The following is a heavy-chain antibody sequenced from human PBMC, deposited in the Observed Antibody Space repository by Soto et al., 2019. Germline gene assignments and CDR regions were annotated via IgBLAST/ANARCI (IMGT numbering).Heavy chain of an antibody. V-gene: IGHV1-2*05. CDR2: INPLSGAI. J-gene: IGHJ4*02. CDR3: ARVSGAALGKAEF. CDR1: GYTFTSFH. Sequence: ASVKVSCKASGYTFTSFHLHWVRQAPGQGLEWMGRINPLSGAIDVGQKFRGRVTMSRDTSINTSYMEMTALSFDDTGIYFCARVSGAALGKAEFWRQGSQVTVSS. D-gene: IGHD7-27*01.